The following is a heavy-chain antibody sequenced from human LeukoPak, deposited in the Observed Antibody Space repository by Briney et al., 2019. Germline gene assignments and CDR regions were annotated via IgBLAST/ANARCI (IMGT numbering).Heavy chain of an antibody. CDR1: GYTFTSYG. J-gene: IGHJ3*02. V-gene: IGHV1-18*01. D-gene: IGHD6-13*01. Sequence: GASVKVSCKASGYTFTSYGISWVRQAPGQGLEWMGWISAYNGNTNYAQKLQGRVTMTTDTSTSTAYMELRSLRSDDTAVYYCARDQGIAAAGTIGEAFDIWGQGTMVTVSS. CDR3: ARDQGIAAAGTIGEAFDI. CDR2: ISAYNGNT.